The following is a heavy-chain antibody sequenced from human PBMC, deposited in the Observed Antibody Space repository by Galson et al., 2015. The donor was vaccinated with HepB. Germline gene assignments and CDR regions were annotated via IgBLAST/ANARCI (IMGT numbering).Heavy chain of an antibody. D-gene: IGHD3-10*01. V-gene: IGHV3-64D*06. J-gene: IGHJ4*02. CDR1: GFTFSSYA. CDR2: ISSNGGST. Sequence: SLRLSCAASGFTFSSYAVHWVRQAPGKGLEYVSAISSNGGSTYYADSVKGRFTISRDNSKNTLYLQMSSLRAEDTAVYYCVKERAMVRGANTVDYWGQGTLVTVSS. CDR3: VKERAMVRGANTVDY.